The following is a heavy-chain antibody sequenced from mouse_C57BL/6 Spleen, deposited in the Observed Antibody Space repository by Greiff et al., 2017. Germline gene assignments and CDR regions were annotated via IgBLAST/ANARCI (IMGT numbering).Heavy chain of an antibody. CDR1: GYTFTSYW. Sequence: QVQLQQPGAELVRPGTSVKLSCKASGYTFTSYWMHWVKQRPGQGLEWIGVIDPSDSYTNYNQKFKGKATLPVDTSSSTAYMQISSLTSEDSAVYYCARSTQAAYAMDYWGQGTSVTVSS. D-gene: IGHD3-2*02. V-gene: IGHV1-59*01. CDR3: ARSTQAAYAMDY. J-gene: IGHJ4*01. CDR2: IDPSDSYT.